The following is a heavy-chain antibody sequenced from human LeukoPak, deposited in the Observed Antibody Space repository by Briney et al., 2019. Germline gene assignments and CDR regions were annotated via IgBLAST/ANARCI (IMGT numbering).Heavy chain of an antibody. V-gene: IGHV1-2*02. CDR2: INPNSGGT. CDR3: ARDRAECSGSFVGGGWRVGYYFDY. Sequence: GASVKVSFKASGYTFTGYYMHWVRQAPGQGLEWMGWINPNSGGTNYAQKFQGRVTMTRDRHISTAYIELSRLRSDDTAVYYCARDRAECSGSFVGGGWRVGYYFDYWGQGALVTVSS. D-gene: IGHD1-26*01. J-gene: IGHJ4*02. CDR1: GYTFTGYY.